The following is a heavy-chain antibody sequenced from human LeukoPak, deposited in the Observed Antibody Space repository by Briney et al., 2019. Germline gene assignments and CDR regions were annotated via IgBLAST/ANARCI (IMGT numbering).Heavy chain of an antibody. V-gene: IGHV3-21*04. J-gene: IGHJ3*02. CDR2: ISSSSSYI. CDR3: ARHQITVAGTYAFDI. CDR1: GFTFSSYS. Sequence: GGSLRLSCAASGFTFSSYSMNWVRQAPGKGLEWVSSISSSSSYIYYADSVKGRFTISRDNAKNSLYLQMNSLRAEDTAVYYCARHQITVAGTYAFDIWGQGTMVTVSS. D-gene: IGHD6-19*01.